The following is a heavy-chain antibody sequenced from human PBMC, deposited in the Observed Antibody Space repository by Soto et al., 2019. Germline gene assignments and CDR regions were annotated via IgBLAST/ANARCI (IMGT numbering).Heavy chain of an antibody. J-gene: IGHJ6*02. CDR3: ARQHTSNWNSPNYYYYYGMDV. V-gene: IGHV5-51*01. CDR1: GYNFGNYW. CDR2: INSGGSGT. Sequence: XEALKLYWQCSGYNFGNYWIGWVRQMPGKGLEWVGVINSGGSGTTYTPSVQGQVTISADKSISTAYLQWSSLKASDTALYYCARQHTSNWNSPNYYYYYGMDVWGQGTTVTVSS. D-gene: IGHD1-7*01.